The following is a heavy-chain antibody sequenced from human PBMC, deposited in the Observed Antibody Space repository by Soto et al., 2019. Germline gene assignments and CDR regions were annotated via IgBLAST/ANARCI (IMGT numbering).Heavy chain of an antibody. CDR1: GYSISSSNW. D-gene: IGHD2-2*01. J-gene: IGHJ3*02. CDR2: IYYSGSA. V-gene: IGHV4-28*03. Sequence: QVQLQESGPGLVKPSDTLSLICAVSGYSISSSNWWGWIRQPPGKGLEWIGNIYYSGSAYYNPSLKRRVTMSVDTSKNRFSLKLTSVTALDTAVYYCARGDYAKAFDIWGQGTTVTVSS. CDR3: ARGDYAKAFDI.